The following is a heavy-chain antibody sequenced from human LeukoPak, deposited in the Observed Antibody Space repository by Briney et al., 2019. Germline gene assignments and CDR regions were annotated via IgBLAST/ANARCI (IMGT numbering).Heavy chain of an antibody. Sequence: SETLSLTCTVSGGSISSSSYYWGWIRQPPGKGPEWIGSIYYSGSTYYNPPLKSRVTISVDTSKNQFSLKLSSVTAADTAVYYCARLTAYSSSWFFDYWGQGTLVTVSS. CDR1: GGSISSSSYY. CDR2: IYYSGST. D-gene: IGHD6-13*01. CDR3: ARLTAYSSSWFFDY. J-gene: IGHJ4*02. V-gene: IGHV4-39*01.